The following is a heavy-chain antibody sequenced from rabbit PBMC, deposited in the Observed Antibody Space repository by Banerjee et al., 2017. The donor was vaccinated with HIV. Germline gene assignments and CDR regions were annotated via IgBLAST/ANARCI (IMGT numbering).Heavy chain of an antibody. CDR1: EFSFSSSYW. Sequence: QEQLVESGGGLVKPEGSLTLTCTASEFSFSSSYWVCWVRQAPGKGLEWIGCIYTGDSGTTYYATWATGRFTISKTSSTTVTLQMTSLTAADTATYFCARDDSGDWGLYLRLWGPGTLVTVS. V-gene: IGHV1S45*01. CDR3: ARDDSGDWGLYLRL. CDR2: IYTGDSGTT. D-gene: IGHD4-1*01. J-gene: IGHJ4*01.